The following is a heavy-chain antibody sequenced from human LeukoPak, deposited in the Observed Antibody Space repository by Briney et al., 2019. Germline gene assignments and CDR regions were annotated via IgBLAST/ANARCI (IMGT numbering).Heavy chain of an antibody. CDR3: ARDSIAVAGCFDS. CDR1: GFTFSSYG. Sequence: GGSLRLSCAASGFTFSSYGMHRVRQAPGKGLEWVAIIWYDGSNNYYADSVKGRFTISRDNSKNTLSLQMNSLRAEDTAVYYCARDSIAVAGCFDSWGQGTLVTVSS. CDR2: IWYDGSNN. V-gene: IGHV3-33*01. J-gene: IGHJ4*02. D-gene: IGHD6-19*01.